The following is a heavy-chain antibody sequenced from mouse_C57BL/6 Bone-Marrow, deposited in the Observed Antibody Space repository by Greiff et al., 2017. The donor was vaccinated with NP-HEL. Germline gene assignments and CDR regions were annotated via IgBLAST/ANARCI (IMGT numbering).Heavy chain of an antibody. CDR1: GYTFTSYW. CDR3: AREEELLRFFYSLDY. CDR2: INPSSGYT. J-gene: IGHJ4*01. V-gene: IGHV1-7*01. D-gene: IGHD1-1*01. Sequence: VKLQESGAELAKPGASVKLSCKASGYTFTSYWMHWVKQRPGQGLEWIGYINPSSGYTKYNQKFQDKATLTADKSSRTAYMQLSSLTYEDSAVYYCAREEELLRFFYSLDYWGQGTSVTVSS.